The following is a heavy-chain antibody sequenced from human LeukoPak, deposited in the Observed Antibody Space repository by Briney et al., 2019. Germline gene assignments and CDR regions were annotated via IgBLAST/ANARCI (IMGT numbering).Heavy chain of an antibody. CDR2: ISAYNGNT. CDR3: ARSDSLVLRFLEWFFDY. V-gene: IGHV1-18*01. CDR1: GYTFTSYG. Sequence: VASVKVSCKASGYTFTSYGISWVRQAPGQGLEWMGWISAYNGNTNYAQKLQGRVTMTTDTSTSTAYMELSRLRSDDTAVYYCARSDSLVLRFLEWFFDYWGQGTLVTVSS. J-gene: IGHJ4*02. D-gene: IGHD3-3*01.